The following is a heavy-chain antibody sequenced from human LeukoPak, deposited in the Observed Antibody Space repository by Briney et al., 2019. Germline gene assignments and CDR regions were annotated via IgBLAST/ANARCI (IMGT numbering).Heavy chain of an antibody. Sequence: PGGSLRLSCAASGFTFSSYWMSWVRQAPGKGLEWVANIKQDGSEKYYVDSVKGRFTISRDNAKNSLYLQVNSLRAEDTAVYYCARDKYYDFWSGYGEANDYWGQGTLVTVSS. CDR3: ARDKYYDFWSGYGEANDY. CDR1: GFTFSSYW. V-gene: IGHV3-7*01. CDR2: IKQDGSEK. J-gene: IGHJ4*02. D-gene: IGHD3-3*01.